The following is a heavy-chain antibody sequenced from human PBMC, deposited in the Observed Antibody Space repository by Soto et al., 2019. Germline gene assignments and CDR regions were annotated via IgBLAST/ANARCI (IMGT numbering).Heavy chain of an antibody. V-gene: IGHV3-7*01. Sequence: EVQLVESGGGLVQPGGSLRLSCAASGFTFSSYWMSWVRQAPGKGLEWVANIKQDGSEKYYVYSVKGRFTISRDNAKNSLYLQMNSLRAEDTAVYYCARDLPWYSSSSYFDYWGQGTLVTVSS. CDR2: IKQDGSEK. CDR1: GFTFSSYW. D-gene: IGHD6-6*01. J-gene: IGHJ4*02. CDR3: ARDLPWYSSSSYFDY.